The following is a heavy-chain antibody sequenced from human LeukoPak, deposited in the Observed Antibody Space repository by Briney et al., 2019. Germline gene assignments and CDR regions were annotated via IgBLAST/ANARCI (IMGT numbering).Heavy chain of an antibody. CDR1: GFTFSSYA. J-gene: IGHJ4*02. D-gene: IGHD4-17*01. V-gene: IGHV3-23*01. CDR3: AKDMKPDGVWDVDQ. CDR2: IYGSGGGQT. Sequence: GGSLRLSCAASGFTFSSYAMSGVRQGPGKGLEWVSGIYGSGGGQTFYADSVRGRVTISRDDSKNLVFLHLDSLRAEDTALYYCAKDMKPDGVWDVDQWGQGTLVTVSS.